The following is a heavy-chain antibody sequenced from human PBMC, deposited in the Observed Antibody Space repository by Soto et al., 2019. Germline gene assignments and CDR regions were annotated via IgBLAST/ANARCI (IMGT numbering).Heavy chain of an antibody. CDR2: IYHSGST. CDR3: ARGTDGDYPLYNWFDP. Sequence: QVQLQESGPGLVKPSGTLSLTCAVSGGSISSSNWWSWVRQPPGKGLEWIGEIYHSGSTNYNPSLESRVTISVDKSKNQFSLKLSSVTAADTAVYYCARGTDGDYPLYNWFDPWGQGTLVTVSS. D-gene: IGHD4-17*01. V-gene: IGHV4-4*02. CDR1: GGSISSSNW. J-gene: IGHJ5*02.